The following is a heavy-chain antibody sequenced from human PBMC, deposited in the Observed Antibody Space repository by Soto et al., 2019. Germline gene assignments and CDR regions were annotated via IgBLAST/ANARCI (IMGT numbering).Heavy chain of an antibody. CDR3: ARMKVDSYQFYYAMDV. D-gene: IGHD3-9*01. CDR1: GFSLTTGKMG. V-gene: IGHV2-26*01. Sequence: QVNLKESGPALVKPTETLTLTCTVSGFSLTTGKMGVSWIRQPPGKALEWLAHIFSYNERSYSTSLQGRLTITKDTSGSQVVLSMTNVDPVDTATYYCARMKVDSYQFYYAMDVWGQGTTVTVSS. J-gene: IGHJ6*02. CDR2: IFSYNER.